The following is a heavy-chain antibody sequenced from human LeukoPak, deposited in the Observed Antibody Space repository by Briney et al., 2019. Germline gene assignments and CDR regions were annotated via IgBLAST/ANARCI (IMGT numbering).Heavy chain of an antibody. CDR3: ARGPMVRGVMGWFDP. Sequence: NPSETLSLTCTVSGYSISSGYYWGWIRQPPGKGLEWIGSIYHSGSTYYNPSLKSRVTISVDTSKNQFSLKLSSVTAADTAVYYCARGPMVRGVMGWFDPWGQGTLVTVSS. J-gene: IGHJ5*02. CDR2: IYHSGST. V-gene: IGHV4-38-2*02. CDR1: GYSISSGYY. D-gene: IGHD3-10*01.